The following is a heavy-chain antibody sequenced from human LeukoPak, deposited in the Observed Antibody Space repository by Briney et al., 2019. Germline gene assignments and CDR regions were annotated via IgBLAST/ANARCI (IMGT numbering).Heavy chain of an antibody. V-gene: IGHV1-46*01. D-gene: IGHD2-21*01. CDR2: INPQGDIT. CDR1: GHTFTKYL. J-gene: IGHJ5*02. CDR3: ARPSYCVADNCGYWLDP. Sequence: ASVKVSCKTSGHTFTKYLIHWVRQGPGQGLEWMGTINPQGDITNYAQRFQGRITLTEDTSTSTVYMELSSLTSEDTAVYYCARPSYCVADNCGYWLDPWGPGTLVTVSS.